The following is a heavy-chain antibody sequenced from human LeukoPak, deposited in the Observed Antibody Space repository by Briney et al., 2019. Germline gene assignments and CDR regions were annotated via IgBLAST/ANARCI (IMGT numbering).Heavy chain of an antibody. CDR1: GFTFSNYV. J-gene: IGHJ5*02. CDR3: ARDRLGYWVPKNWFDP. CDR2: ISYDGSNK. D-gene: IGHD2-15*01. Sequence: GRSLRLSCAASGFTFSNYVTHWVRQAPGKGLEWVAVISYDGSNKYYADSVKGRFTISRDNSKNTLYLQMNSLRAEDTAVYYCARDRLGYWVPKNWFDPWGQGTLVTVSS. V-gene: IGHV3-30*04.